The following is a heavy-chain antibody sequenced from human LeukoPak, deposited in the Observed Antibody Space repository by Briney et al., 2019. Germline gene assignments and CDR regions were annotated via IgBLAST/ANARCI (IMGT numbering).Heavy chain of an antibody. D-gene: IGHD2/OR15-2a*01. Sequence: ASVKVSCKASGYTFTSYGISWVRQAPGQRLEWMGWINAGNGNTKYSQKFQGRVTMTRDTSTSTVYMELSSLRSEDTAVYYCARGNSGPDYWGQGTLVTVSS. J-gene: IGHJ4*02. CDR3: ARGNSGPDY. CDR1: GYTFTSYG. CDR2: INAGNGNT. V-gene: IGHV1-18*01.